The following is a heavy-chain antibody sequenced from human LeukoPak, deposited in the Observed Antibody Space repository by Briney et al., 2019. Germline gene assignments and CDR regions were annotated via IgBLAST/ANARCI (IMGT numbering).Heavy chain of an antibody. CDR3: VRDGMVRGASYNWFDP. V-gene: IGHV4-4*07. CDR2: IYTSGST. J-gene: IGHJ5*02. CDR1: GGSISSYY. D-gene: IGHD3-10*01. Sequence: SETLSLTCTVSGGSISSYYWSWIRQPAGKGLEWIGRIYTSGSTNYNPSLKSRVTMSVDTSKNQFSLKLSSVTAADTAVYYCVRDGMVRGASYNWFDPWGQGTLVTVSS.